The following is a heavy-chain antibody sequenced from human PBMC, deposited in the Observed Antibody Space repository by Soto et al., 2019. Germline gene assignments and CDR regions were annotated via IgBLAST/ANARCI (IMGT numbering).Heavy chain of an antibody. Sequence: QMQLQESGPRLVKPSETLSLTCAVSSASISSEQRWSWVRQPPGKGLEWIGEIHHSGSTNNNPSLKSRVTMSVDKSKNQFSLNLSSVTAADTAVYYCASSFGWYAIDQWGQGTLVTVSS. J-gene: IGHJ4*02. CDR3: ASSFGWYAIDQ. CDR1: SASISSEQR. D-gene: IGHD6-19*01. CDR2: IHHSGST. V-gene: IGHV4-4*02.